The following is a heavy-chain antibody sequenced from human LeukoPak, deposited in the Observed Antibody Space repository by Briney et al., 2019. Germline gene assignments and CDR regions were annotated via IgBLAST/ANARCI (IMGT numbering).Heavy chain of an antibody. D-gene: IGHD6-19*01. CDR2: IFVRHTT. V-gene: IGHV3-66*01. CDR3: ARASQWLAFDY. CDR1: GFSVSTIY. Sequence: GGSLRLSCAAAGFSVSTIYMNWVRQAPGKGPEWLSVIFVRHTTAYTASVRGRFTISRDSSANTLYLQMSRLRDDDTAVYFCARASQWLAFDYWGQGTLVSVSS. J-gene: IGHJ4*02.